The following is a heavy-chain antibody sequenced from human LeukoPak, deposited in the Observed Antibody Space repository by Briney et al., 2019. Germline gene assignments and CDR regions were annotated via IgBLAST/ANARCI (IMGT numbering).Heavy chain of an antibody. Sequence: SETLSLTCTVSGGSISSSGYYWGWIRQPPGKGLEWIGTIYYSGSTYYNPSLKSRVTISVDTSKIQFSLKLSSVTAADTAVYYCARFRTLTTHFDYWGQGTLVTVSS. D-gene: IGHD4-11*01. CDR3: ARFRTLTTHFDY. CDR2: IYYSGST. J-gene: IGHJ4*02. V-gene: IGHV4-39*01. CDR1: GGSISSSGYY.